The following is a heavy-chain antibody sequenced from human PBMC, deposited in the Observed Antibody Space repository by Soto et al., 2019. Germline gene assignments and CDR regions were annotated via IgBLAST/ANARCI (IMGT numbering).Heavy chain of an antibody. V-gene: IGHV3-48*03. D-gene: IGHD3-22*01. CDR3: TRLYYYDSSGYFPRVFDY. J-gene: IGHJ4*02. CDR2: ISSSGSTI. CDR1: GFTFSSYE. Sequence: GGSLGLSCAASGFTFSSYEMNWVRQAPGKGLEWVSYISSSGSTIYYADSVKGRFTISRDNAKNSLYLQMNSLRAEDTAVYYCTRLYYYDSSGYFPRVFDYWGQGTLVTVSS.